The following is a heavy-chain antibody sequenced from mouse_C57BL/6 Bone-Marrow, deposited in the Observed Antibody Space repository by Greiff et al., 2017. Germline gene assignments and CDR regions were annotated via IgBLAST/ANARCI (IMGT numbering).Heavy chain of an antibody. CDR3: ARHGTTVVATDY. CDR1: GFTFSSYG. V-gene: IGHV5-6*01. J-gene: IGHJ2*01. CDR2: ISSGGSYT. D-gene: IGHD1-1*01. Sequence: EVKLMESGGDLVKPGGSLKLSCAASGFTFSSYGMSWVRQTPDKRLEWVATISSGGSYTYYPDSVKGRFTISRDNAKNTLYLQMSSLKSEDTAIYYCARHGTTVVATDYWGQGTTLTVSS.